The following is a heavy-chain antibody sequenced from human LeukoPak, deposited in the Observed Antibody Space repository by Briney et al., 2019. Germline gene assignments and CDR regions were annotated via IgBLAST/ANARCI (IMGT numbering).Heavy chain of an antibody. V-gene: IGHV3-23*01. CDR1: GFTFSSYA. CDR3: AKDRPNYYGTNGHYYRRDGDC. J-gene: IGHJ4*02. D-gene: IGHD3-22*01. Sequence: GGSLRLSCVASGFTFSSYAMSWVRQAAGKGLEWVSSTSSSGETTYYADSVKGRFTISRDNSRNTLYLQINSLRAEDTAVYYCAKDRPNYYGTNGHYYRRDGDCWGQGTLVTVSS. CDR2: TSSSGETT.